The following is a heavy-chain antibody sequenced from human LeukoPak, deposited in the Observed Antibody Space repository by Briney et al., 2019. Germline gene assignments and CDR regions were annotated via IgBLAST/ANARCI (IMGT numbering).Heavy chain of an antibody. Sequence: SETLSLTCTVSGGSMSPYHWGWIRQPPGKGLEWTGYIYYSGSTNYNPSLKSRVTISVDTSKNQFSLNLSSVTAADTAVYYCARHSIVGATFDAFNIWGQGTMVTVSS. V-gene: IGHV4-59*08. CDR2: IYYSGST. CDR3: ARHSIVGATFDAFNI. CDR1: GGSMSPYH. D-gene: IGHD1-26*01. J-gene: IGHJ3*02.